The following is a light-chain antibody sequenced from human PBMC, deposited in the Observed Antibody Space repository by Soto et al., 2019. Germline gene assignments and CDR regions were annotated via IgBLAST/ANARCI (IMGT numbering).Light chain of an antibody. J-gene: IGKJ1*01. Sequence: IVLTQSPGTLSLSPWERATLSCRTSQSVSNNYLAWYQQKPGQAPRLLIYGASSRATGIPDRFSGSGSGTDFTLTISRLDPEDFAVYFCQQYGSSPRTFGQGTKVDIK. V-gene: IGKV3-20*01. CDR1: QSVSNNY. CDR3: QQYGSSPRT. CDR2: GAS.